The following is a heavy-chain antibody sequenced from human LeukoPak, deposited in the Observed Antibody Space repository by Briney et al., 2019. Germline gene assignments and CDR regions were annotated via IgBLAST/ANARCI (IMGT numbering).Heavy chain of an antibody. CDR1: GGSISSYY. CDR3: ARDRGSSGYPLDY. J-gene: IGHJ4*02. D-gene: IGHD3-22*01. Sequence: SETLSLTCTVSGGSISSYYWSWIRQHPGKGLEWIGYIYYSGSTYYNPSLKSRVTISVDTSKNRFSLKLSSVTAADTAVYYCARDRGSSGYPLDYWGQGTLVTVSS. V-gene: IGHV4-59*06. CDR2: IYYSGST.